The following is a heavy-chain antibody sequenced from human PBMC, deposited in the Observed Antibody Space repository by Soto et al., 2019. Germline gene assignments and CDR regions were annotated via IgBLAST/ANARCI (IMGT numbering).Heavy chain of an antibody. CDR3: ASSSSWYFDY. CDR1: GYTFTGYY. Sequence: ASVNVSCKSSGYTFTGYYMHWGRQAPGQGLEWMGWINPNSGGTNYAQKFQGRVTMTRDTSISTAYMELSRLRSDDTAVYYCASSSSWYFDYWGQGTLVTVSS. V-gene: IGHV1-2*02. D-gene: IGHD6-13*01. J-gene: IGHJ4*02. CDR2: INPNSGGT.